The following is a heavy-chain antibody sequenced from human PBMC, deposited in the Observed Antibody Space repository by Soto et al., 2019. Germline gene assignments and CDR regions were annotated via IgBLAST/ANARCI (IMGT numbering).Heavy chain of an antibody. Sequence: QLQLQESGPGLVKPSETLSLTCTVSGGSISSSGYYWGWIRQPPGQGLAWIGSIYDSGSTYYNPSLKSRVTISVDTSKNQFSLKMGAVTAADTAVYYCANYDGSVNDDKGIGYWGQVILVTVSS. CDR1: GGSISSSGYY. CDR3: ANYDGSVNDDKGIGY. J-gene: IGHJ4*02. D-gene: IGHD3-10*01. CDR2: IYDSGST. V-gene: IGHV4-39*01.